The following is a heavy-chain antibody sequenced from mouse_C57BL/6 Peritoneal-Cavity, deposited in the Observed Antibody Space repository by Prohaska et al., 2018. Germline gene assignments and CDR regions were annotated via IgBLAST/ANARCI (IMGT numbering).Heavy chain of an antibody. V-gene: IGHV12-3*01. D-gene: IGHD1-1*01. Sequence: PSQSLFLTCSITGFPITSGYYCIWIRQSPGKPLEWMGYITHSEETFYNPSLHSPISITRETSKNQFFLQLNSVTRKDTTMYYFAVYCAVYVYLYYWGQGTTLTVSS. CDR1: GFPITSGYY. CDR3: AVYCAVYVYLYY. CDR2: ITHSEET. J-gene: IGHJ2*01.